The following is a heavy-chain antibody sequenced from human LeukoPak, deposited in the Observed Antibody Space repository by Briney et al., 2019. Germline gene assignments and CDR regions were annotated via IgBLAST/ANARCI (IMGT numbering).Heavy chain of an antibody. D-gene: IGHD2-21*02. CDR1: GFTFSRYP. Sequence: NPGGSLRLSCAASGFTFSRYPMNWVRQAPGRGLEWVSSIISSSGYIHYADSVKGRFTISRDNAKNSLYLQMNSLRAEDTAVYYCARGVSFRMVGTATDFDYWGQGTLVTVSS. J-gene: IGHJ4*02. CDR2: IISSSGYI. CDR3: ARGVSFRMVGTATDFDY. V-gene: IGHV3-21*01.